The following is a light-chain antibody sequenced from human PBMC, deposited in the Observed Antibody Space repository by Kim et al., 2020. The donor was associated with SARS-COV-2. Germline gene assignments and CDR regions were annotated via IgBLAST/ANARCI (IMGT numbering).Light chain of an antibody. CDR3: QSADSSGTYVV. J-gene: IGLJ2*01. CDR2: KDS. Sequence: SYELTQPPSVSVSPGQTARITCSGDALPKQYAYWYQQKPGQAPVLVIYKDSERLSGIHERFSGSSSGTTVTLTISGVQAEDEADYYCQSADSSGTYVVFG. V-gene: IGLV3-25*03. CDR1: ALPKQY.